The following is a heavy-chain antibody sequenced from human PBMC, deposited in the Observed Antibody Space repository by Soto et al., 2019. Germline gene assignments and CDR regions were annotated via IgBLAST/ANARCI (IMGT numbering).Heavy chain of an antibody. CDR3: APRDSTATTPYCDS. V-gene: IGHV2-5*02. D-gene: IGHD1-1*01. CDR1: GFSFTTTRMG. J-gene: IGHJ4*02. CDR2: IYWDGES. Sequence: QITLKEAGPTLVKPTETLTLTCTFSGFSFTTTRMGVGWTRQPPGKALEWLAIIYWDGESRYNPLLSRPLTLTEDTSKNQVALTRTNMDPKDTATSDCAPRDSTATTPYCDSWGEGVPVTVAS.